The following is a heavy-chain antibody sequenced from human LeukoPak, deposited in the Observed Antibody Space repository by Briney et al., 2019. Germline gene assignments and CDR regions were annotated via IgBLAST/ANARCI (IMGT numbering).Heavy chain of an antibody. V-gene: IGHV3-23*01. CDR2: ISGSGGST. CDR1: GFAFSSYA. J-gene: IGHJ4*02. D-gene: IGHD6-13*01. CDR3: AKTGTPWYYFDY. Sequence: GGSLRLSCAASGFAFSSYAMSWVRQAPGKGLEWVSAISGSGGSTYYADSVKGRFTISRDNSKNTLYLQMNSLRAEDTAVYYCAKTGTPWYYFDYWGQGTLVTVSS.